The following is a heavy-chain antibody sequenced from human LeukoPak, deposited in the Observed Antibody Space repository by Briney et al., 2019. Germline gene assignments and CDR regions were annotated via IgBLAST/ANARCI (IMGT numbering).Heavy chain of an antibody. CDR3: APYCYGSGSYYQPVDY. CDR1: GGTFSSYA. V-gene: IGHV1-69*10. J-gene: IGHJ4*02. Sequence: WASVKVSCKASGGTFSSYAISWVRQAPGQGLEWMGRIIPIFGIANYAQKFQGRVTITADKSTSTAYMELSSLRSEDTAVYYCAPYCYGSGSYYQPVDYWGQGTLVTVSS. CDR2: IIPIFGIA. D-gene: IGHD3-10*01.